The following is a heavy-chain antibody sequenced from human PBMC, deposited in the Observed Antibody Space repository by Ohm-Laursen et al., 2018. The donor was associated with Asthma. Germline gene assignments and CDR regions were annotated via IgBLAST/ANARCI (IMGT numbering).Heavy chain of an antibody. V-gene: IGHV3-13*01. Sequence: SLRLSCSASGFTFSSYDMHWVRQATGKGLEWVSAIGTAGDTYYPGSVKGRFTISRENAKNSLYLQMNSLRAGDTAVYYCARGIDSGGYYYHFYYYGMDVWGQGTTVTVSS. J-gene: IGHJ6*02. CDR3: ARGIDSGGYYYHFYYYGMDV. D-gene: IGHD3-22*01. CDR1: GFTFSSYD. CDR2: IGTAGDT.